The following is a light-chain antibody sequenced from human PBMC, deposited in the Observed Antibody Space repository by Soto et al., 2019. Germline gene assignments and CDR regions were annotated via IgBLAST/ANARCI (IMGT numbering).Light chain of an antibody. Sequence: SYELTQPPSVSVSPGQTARITCSGDAFPKQYAFWFQQKPGQAPVLVMYKDSQRPSGIPARFSGSSSGTTATLTISGVQAEDEADYYCQSTDSSGAWVFGGGTKLTVL. J-gene: IGLJ3*02. CDR2: KDS. V-gene: IGLV3-25*02. CDR1: AFPKQY. CDR3: QSTDSSGAWV.